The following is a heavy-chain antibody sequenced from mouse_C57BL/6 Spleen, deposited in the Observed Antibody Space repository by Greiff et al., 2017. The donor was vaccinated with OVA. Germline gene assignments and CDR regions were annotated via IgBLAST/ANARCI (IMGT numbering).Heavy chain of an antibody. CDR1: GYTFTDYE. V-gene: IGHV1-15*01. CDR3: TRRVDLLWAPFAY. D-gene: IGHD2-1*01. CDR2: IDPETGGT. J-gene: IGHJ3*01. Sequence: VQLVESGAELVRPGASVTLSCKASGYTFTDYEMHWVKQTPVHGLEWIGAIDPETGGTAYNQKFKGKAILTADKSSSTAYMELRSLTSEDSAVYYCTRRVDLLWAPFAYWGQGTLVTVSA.